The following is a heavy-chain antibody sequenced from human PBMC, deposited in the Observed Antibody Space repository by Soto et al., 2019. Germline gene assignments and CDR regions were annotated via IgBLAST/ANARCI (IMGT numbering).Heavy chain of an antibody. V-gene: IGHV3-23*01. CDR3: AKDRYTEKKYYYYGMDV. J-gene: IGHJ6*02. D-gene: IGHD1-26*01. CDR1: GFTFSSYA. Sequence: SLRLSCAASGFTFSSYAMSWVRQAPGKGLEWVSAISGSGGSTYYADSVKGRFTISRDNSKNTLYLQMNSLRAEDTAVYYCAKDRYTEKKYYYYGMDVWGQGTTVTVSS. CDR2: ISGSGGST.